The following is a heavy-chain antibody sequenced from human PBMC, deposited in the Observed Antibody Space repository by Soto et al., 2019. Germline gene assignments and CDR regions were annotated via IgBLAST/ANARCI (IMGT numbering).Heavy chain of an antibody. CDR3: ATVPHGSGSS. CDR1: GFTFSSYG. Sequence: QVQLVESGGGVVQPGRSLRLSCAASGFTFSSYGMHWVRQAPGKGLEWVAVISYDGSNKYYADSVKGRFTISRDNSKNTLYLQMNSLRAEDTAVYYCATVPHGSGSSWGQGTLVTVSS. V-gene: IGHV3-30*03. D-gene: IGHD3-10*01. CDR2: ISYDGSNK. J-gene: IGHJ5*02.